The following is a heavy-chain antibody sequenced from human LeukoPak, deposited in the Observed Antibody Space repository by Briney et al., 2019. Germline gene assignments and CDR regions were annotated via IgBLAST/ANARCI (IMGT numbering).Heavy chain of an antibody. CDR1: GYTFTGYY. CDR3: ARGITIFGIRYYYYYMDV. D-gene: IGHD3-3*01. V-gene: IGHV1-2*02. J-gene: IGHJ6*03. CDR2: INPNSGDT. Sequence: ASVKVSCKASGYTFTGYYMHWVRQAPGQGLEWMGWINPNSGDTNYSQKFKDRVTMTGDTSISTAYLELSSLGSDDTAVYYCARGITIFGIRYYYYYMDVWGKGTTVTVSS.